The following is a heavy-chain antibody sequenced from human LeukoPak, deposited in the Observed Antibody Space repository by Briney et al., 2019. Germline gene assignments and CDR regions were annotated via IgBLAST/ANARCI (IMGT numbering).Heavy chain of an antibody. V-gene: IGHV1-69*05. D-gene: IGHD3-9*01. CDR2: ISPIFGTA. CDR3: ASPLGGYFEGAFDI. J-gene: IGHJ3*02. CDR1: GGTFSSYA. Sequence: SVKVSCKASGGTFSSYAISWVRQAPGQGLEWMGRISPIFGTANYAQKFQGRVTITTDESTSTAYMELSSLRSEDTAVYYCASPLGGYFEGAFDIWGQGTMVTVSS.